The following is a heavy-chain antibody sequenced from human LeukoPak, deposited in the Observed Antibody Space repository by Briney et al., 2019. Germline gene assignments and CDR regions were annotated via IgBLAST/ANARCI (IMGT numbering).Heavy chain of an antibody. J-gene: IGHJ3*02. CDR1: GFTFSSNW. Sequence: GGSLRLSCAASGFTFSSNWMTWVRQAPGKGLEWVANIKQDGSEKQYVDSVKGRFTISRDNAKNSLHLQMNSLRVEDTAVYYCARDPYNTGGYAAFDIWGQGTMVTVSS. CDR3: ARDPYNTGGYAAFDI. CDR2: IKQDGSEK. D-gene: IGHD3-22*01. V-gene: IGHV3-7*01.